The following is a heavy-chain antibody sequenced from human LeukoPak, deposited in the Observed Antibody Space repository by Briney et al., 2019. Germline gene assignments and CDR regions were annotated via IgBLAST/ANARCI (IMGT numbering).Heavy chain of an antibody. CDR1: GLTFSSYW. V-gene: IGHV3-74*01. J-gene: IGHJ4*02. Sequence: PGGSPRLSCEASGLTFSSYWMHWVRQVPGKGLVWVSRISSDGSSTTYADSVKGRFTISRDNAKNTLYLQMNSLRAEDTAVHYCAKGGQLVRGSFDYWGQGTLVTVSS. D-gene: IGHD6-6*01. CDR3: AKGGQLVRGSFDY. CDR2: ISSDGSST.